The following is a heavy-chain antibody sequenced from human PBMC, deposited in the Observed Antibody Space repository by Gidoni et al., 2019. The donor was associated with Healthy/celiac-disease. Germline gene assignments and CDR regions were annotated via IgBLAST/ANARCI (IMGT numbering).Heavy chain of an antibody. D-gene: IGHD3-3*01. V-gene: IGHV3-48*03. CDR2: ISSSGSTL. CDR1: GFTFSSYE. J-gene: IGHJ4*02. Sequence: EVQLVESGGGLVQPGGSLRLSCAASGFTFSSYEMNWVRQAPGKGLEWVSYISSSGSTLYYADSVKGRFTISRDNAKNSLYLQMNSLRAEDTAVYYCARAVLFHYDFWSGSTPDYWGQGTLVTVSS. CDR3: ARAVLFHYDFWSGSTPDY.